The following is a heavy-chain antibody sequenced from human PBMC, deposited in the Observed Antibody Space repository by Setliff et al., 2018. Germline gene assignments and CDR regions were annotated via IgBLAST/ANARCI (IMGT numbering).Heavy chain of an antibody. V-gene: IGHV1-2*02. Sequence: ASVNVSCMASGNTFTGYYIHWRRQSPGQGLEWMGCINPNSGDTTFAQKFQGRVTITRDTSNSTDYMDLSRLTSDDTAVYYCAREVLSTVVAWDYWGQGTLVTVSS. J-gene: IGHJ4*02. CDR2: INPNSGDT. CDR1: GNTFTGYY. CDR3: AREVLSTVVAWDY. D-gene: IGHD4-17*01.